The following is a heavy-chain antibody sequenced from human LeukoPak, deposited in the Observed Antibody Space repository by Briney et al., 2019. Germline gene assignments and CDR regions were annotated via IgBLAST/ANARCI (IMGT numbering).Heavy chain of an antibody. CDR2: IIPIFGTA. CDR3: ARLGVATTVDY. Sequence: GASVKVSCKASGGTFSSHAISWVRQAPGQGLEWMGGIIPIFGTANYAQKFQGRVTITADESTSTAYMELSSLRSEDTAVYYCARLGVATTVDYWGQGTLVTVSS. CDR1: GGTFSSHA. V-gene: IGHV1-69*13. J-gene: IGHJ4*02. D-gene: IGHD5-12*01.